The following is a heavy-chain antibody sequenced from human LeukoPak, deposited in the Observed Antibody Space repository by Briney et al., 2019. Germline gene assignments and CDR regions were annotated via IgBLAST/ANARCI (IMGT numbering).Heavy chain of an antibody. J-gene: IGHJ6*02. Sequence: GGSLRLSCAASGFTFSTYNMNWVRQAPGKGLEWLSYISRDSSAIYYADSVKGRFTISRDNAKNSLYLQMYSLRAEDTAVYYCARDLTYYGSMDVWGQGTTVTVSS. D-gene: IGHD3-10*01. CDR3: ARDLTYYGSMDV. CDR1: GFTFSTYN. CDR2: ISRDSSAI. V-gene: IGHV3-48*01.